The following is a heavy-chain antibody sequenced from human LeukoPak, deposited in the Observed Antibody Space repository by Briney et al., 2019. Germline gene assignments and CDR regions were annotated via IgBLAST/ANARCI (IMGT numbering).Heavy chain of an antibody. CDR1: GGSVSSRSYY. J-gene: IGHJ4*02. Sequence: RASETLSLTCSVSGGSVSSRSYYWGWIRQPPGKGLEWIGSMYYSGTTYYNPSLKRRVTISVDTSKNQFSLKLSSVTAADTAVYYCARRSSWFYFDYWGQGTLVTVSS. D-gene: IGHD6-13*01. V-gene: IGHV4-39*01. CDR2: MYYSGTT. CDR3: ARRSSWFYFDY.